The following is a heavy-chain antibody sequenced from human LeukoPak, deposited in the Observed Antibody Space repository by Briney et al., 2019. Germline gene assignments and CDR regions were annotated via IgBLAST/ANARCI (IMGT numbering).Heavy chain of an antibody. CDR2: ISAYNGNT. Sequence: GASVKVSCKASGYTFTSYGISWVRQAPGQGLEWMGWISAYNGNTNYAQKLQGRVTMTTDTSTSTAYMELRSLRSDDTAVYYCARGLDGGIAALNYPDYWGQGTLVTVSS. D-gene: IGHD6-13*01. J-gene: IGHJ4*02. V-gene: IGHV1-18*01. CDR3: ARGLDGGIAALNYPDY. CDR1: GYTFTSYG.